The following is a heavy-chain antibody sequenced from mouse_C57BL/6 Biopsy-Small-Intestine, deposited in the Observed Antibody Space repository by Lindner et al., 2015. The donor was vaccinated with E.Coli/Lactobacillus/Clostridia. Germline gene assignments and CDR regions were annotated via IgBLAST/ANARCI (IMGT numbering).Heavy chain of an antibody. CDR2: IDPSDSYT. Sequence: VQLQESGAELVKPGASVKLSCKASGYTFTSYWMQWVKQRPGQGLEWIGEIDPSDSYTNYNQKFKGKATLTVDTSPSTAYMQLSSLTSEDSAVYYCARFYSSFDYWGQGTTLTVSS. V-gene: IGHV1-50*01. D-gene: IGHD2-12*01. CDR3: ARFYSSFDY. J-gene: IGHJ2*01. CDR1: GYTFTSYW.